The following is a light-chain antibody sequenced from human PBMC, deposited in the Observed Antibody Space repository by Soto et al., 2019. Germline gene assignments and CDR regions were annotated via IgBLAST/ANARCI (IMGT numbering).Light chain of an antibody. CDR1: QGISSS. CDR3: QQLNSYPPT. J-gene: IGKJ4*01. Sequence: IPLTQSPSSLSASIGDSVTITCRASQGISSSLAWYQQKPGKAPKLLIYAASTLRRGVPSRFSGSGSGTDFTLTSSSLQPEDFASYYCQQLNSYPPTFGGGTKVDIK. CDR2: AAS. V-gene: IGKV1-9*01.